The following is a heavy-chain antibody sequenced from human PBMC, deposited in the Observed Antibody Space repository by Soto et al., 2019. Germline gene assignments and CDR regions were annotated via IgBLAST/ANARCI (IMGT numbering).Heavy chain of an antibody. CDR1: GGTFSSYT. D-gene: IGHD4-17*01. Sequence: QVQLVQSGAAVKKPGSSVKVSCKASGGTFSSYTISWVRQAPGQGLEWMGRIIPILGIANYAQKFQGRVTITADKSTSTAYMELSSLRSEDTAVYYCARDRAVTGANWFDPWGQGTLVTVSS. CDR2: IIPILGIA. CDR3: ARDRAVTGANWFDP. J-gene: IGHJ5*02. V-gene: IGHV1-69*08.